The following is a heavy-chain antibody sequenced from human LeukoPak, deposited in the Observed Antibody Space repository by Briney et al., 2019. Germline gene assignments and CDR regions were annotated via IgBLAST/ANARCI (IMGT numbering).Heavy chain of an antibody. CDR2: ISGSGGST. V-gene: IGHV3-23*01. D-gene: IGHD3-22*01. CDR3: AKNDDSSGYPLKNYFDY. Sequence: GGSLRLSCAASGFTFSSYAMSWVRQAPGKGLERVSAISGSGGSTYYADSVKGRFTISRDNSKNTLYLQMNSLRAEDTAVYYCAKNDDSSGYPLKNYFDYWGQGTLVTVSS. J-gene: IGHJ4*02. CDR1: GFTFSSYA.